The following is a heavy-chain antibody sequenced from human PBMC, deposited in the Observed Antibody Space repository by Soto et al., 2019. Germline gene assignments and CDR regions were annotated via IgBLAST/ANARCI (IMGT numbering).Heavy chain of an antibody. D-gene: IGHD2-21*02. CDR2: IWYDGSNK. CDR3: ARGYCGGDCYSEFDY. J-gene: IGHJ4*02. V-gene: IGHV3-33*01. CDR1: GFTFSTYV. Sequence: GGSLRLSCAACGFTFSTYVMHWARQAPGKGLEWVTVIWYDGSNKYYADSVKGRFTISRDNSKNTLYLQMNSLRVEDTAVYYCARGYCGGDCYSEFDYWGQGTLVTVYS.